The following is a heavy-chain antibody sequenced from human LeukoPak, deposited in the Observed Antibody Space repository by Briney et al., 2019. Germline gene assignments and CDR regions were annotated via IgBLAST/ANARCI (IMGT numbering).Heavy chain of an antibody. J-gene: IGHJ3*02. Sequence: ASVKVSCKASGYTFTDYYMHWVRQAPGQGLEWMGWINPNSGGTNYAQKFQGRVTMTRDTSIRTAYMELSRLRSDDTAVYYCAIEFATAVVSAVISAFDIWGQGTMVTVSS. CDR2: INPNSGGT. CDR1: GYTFTDYY. D-gene: IGHD2-2*02. V-gene: IGHV1-2*02. CDR3: AIEFATAVVSAVISAFDI.